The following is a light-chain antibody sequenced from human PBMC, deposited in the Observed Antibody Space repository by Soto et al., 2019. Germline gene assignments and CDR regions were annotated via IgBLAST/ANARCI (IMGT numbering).Light chain of an antibody. V-gene: IGKV1-9*01. J-gene: IGKJ4*01. CDR2: AAS. CDR1: QGIRNY. Sequence: QLTQSPSSLSASVGDRVTITCRASQGIRNYLAWYQKKPGKVPRLLIYAASTLQSGVPSRFSGSGSGTGLTITISGLQPEDFETYYCQQLEAYPLTFGGGTKVDIK. CDR3: QQLEAYPLT.